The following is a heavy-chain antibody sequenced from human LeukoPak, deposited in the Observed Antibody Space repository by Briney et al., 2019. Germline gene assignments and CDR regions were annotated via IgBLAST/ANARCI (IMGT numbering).Heavy chain of an antibody. V-gene: IGHV3-23*01. CDR1: GFTFSTYA. J-gene: IGHJ1*01. CDR2: ISGSGVTT. CDR3: ARALNGYYCFHH. Sequence: GGSLRLSCAASGFTFSTYAMSWVRQAPGRGLEWVSSISGSGVTTYYVDSVKGRFTISRDNSKNTLNLQISSLRAEDTAVYYCARALNGYYCFHHWGQGALVSVSS. D-gene: IGHD3-22*01.